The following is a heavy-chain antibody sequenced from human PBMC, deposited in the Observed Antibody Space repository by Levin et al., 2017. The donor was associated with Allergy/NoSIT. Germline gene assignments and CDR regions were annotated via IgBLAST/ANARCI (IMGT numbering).Heavy chain of an antibody. CDR2: IYTSGST. V-gene: IGHV4-61*02. J-gene: IGHJ5*02. D-gene: IGHD6-13*01. CDR1: GGSISSGSYY. Sequence: LRLSCTVSGGSISSGSYYWSWIRQPAGKGLEWIGRIYTSGSTNYNPSLKSRVTISVDTSKNQFSLKLSSVTAADTAVYYCARTYLIAAADNWFDPWGQGTLVTVSS. CDR3: ARTYLIAAADNWFDP.